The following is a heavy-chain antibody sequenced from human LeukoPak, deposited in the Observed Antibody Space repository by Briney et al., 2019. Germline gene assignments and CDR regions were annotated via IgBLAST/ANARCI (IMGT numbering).Heavy chain of an antibody. V-gene: IGHV3-74*01. CDR1: GFTFSNYW. J-gene: IGHJ3*02. Sequence: QPGGSLRLSCAASGFTFSNYWMHWVRQVPGKGLVWVSRIKSDGSSISYVDSVKGRFTISRDNAKNTLHLQMNSLRVEDTAVYYCARESIMRVGRQSDAFDIWGQGIMVTVSS. D-gene: IGHD3-22*01. CDR2: IKSDGSSI. CDR3: ARESIMRVGRQSDAFDI.